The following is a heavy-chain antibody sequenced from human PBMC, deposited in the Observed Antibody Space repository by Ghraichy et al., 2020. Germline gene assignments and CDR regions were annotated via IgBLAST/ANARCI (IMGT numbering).Heavy chain of an antibody. CDR1: GGSIRSGDYY. D-gene: IGHD1-14*01. CDR2: IYYSGST. CDR3: ARGFDPRNYDGFDI. J-gene: IGHJ3*02. V-gene: IGHV4-30-4*01. Sequence: SETLSLTCTVSGGSIRSGDYYWSWIRQPPGKGLEWIRYIYYSGSTYYNPSLKSRVTISVDTSKNQFSLKLSSVTAADTAVYYCARGFDPRNYDGFDIWGQGTMVTVSS.